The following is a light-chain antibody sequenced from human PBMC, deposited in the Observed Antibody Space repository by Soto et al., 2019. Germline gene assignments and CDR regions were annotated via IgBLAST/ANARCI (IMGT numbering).Light chain of an antibody. Sequence: QSVLTQPPSVSAAPGQKVTISCSGSSSNIGNNYVSWYQQLPGTAPKLLIYDNNKRPSGIPDRFSGSKSGTSATLGITGLQTGDEADYYCGTWDNSLSANVFGRGTKLTVL. CDR2: DNN. J-gene: IGLJ2*01. CDR1: SSNIGNNY. CDR3: GTWDNSLSANV. V-gene: IGLV1-51*01.